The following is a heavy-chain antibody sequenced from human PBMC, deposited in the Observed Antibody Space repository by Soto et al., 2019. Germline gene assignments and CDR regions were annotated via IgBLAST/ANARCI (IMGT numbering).Heavy chain of an antibody. CDR2: ITYDGNTI. CDR3: AAELGNSGYDGHDY. Sequence: QVQLVESGGGVVQPRRSLRLSWAASGFSFSSCAMHWVRQPPGKGLEWVAVITYDGNTIHYADSVKGRFTISRDNSKNTLYLQMNSLRAEDTAVYYCAAELGNSGYDGHDYWGQGTLVTVSS. D-gene: IGHD5-12*01. CDR1: GFSFSSCA. J-gene: IGHJ4*02. V-gene: IGHV3-30-3*01.